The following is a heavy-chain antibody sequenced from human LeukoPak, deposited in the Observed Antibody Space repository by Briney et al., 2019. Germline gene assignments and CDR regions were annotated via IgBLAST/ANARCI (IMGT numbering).Heavy chain of an antibody. J-gene: IGHJ4*02. V-gene: IGHV3-33*01. D-gene: IGHD6-19*01. CDR1: GFTFSRFG. CDR2: IWYDGSNK. Sequence: PGGSLRFSCEASGFTFSRFGMHWVRQAPGKGLEWVAVIWYDGSNKYYADSVKGRFTISRDNSKNTLYLQMNSLRPEDTSEYYCARAVPGFGSGWYALIDYWGQGTLVTVSS. CDR3: ARAVPGFGSGWYALIDY.